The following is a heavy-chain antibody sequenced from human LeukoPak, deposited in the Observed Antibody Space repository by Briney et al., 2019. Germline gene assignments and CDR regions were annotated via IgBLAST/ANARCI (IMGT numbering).Heavy chain of an antibody. CDR3: ATGATSSSVWFDP. D-gene: IGHD1-26*01. J-gene: IGHJ5*02. CDR1: GGSISNYH. Sequence: PSETLSLTCTVSGGSISNYHWTWIQQPPGKGLEWIGYSHYSGSINYSPSLKSRVTISLDTSKNQFSLKLNSVTAADTAVYYCATGATSSSVWFDPWGQGTLVTVSS. CDR2: SHYSGSI. V-gene: IGHV4-59*03.